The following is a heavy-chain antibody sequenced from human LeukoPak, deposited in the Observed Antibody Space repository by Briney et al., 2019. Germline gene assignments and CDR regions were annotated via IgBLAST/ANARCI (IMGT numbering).Heavy chain of an antibody. V-gene: IGHV1-69*05. J-gene: IGHJ4*02. CDR3: AKDFEQQLVPWY. Sequence: SVKVSCKASGGTFSSYAISWVRQAPGQGLEWMGGIFPIFGTANYAQKFQGRVTITTDESTSTAYMELSSLRAEDTAVYYCAKDFEQQLVPWYWGQGTLVTVSS. CDR2: IFPIFGTA. D-gene: IGHD6-13*01. CDR1: GGTFSSYA.